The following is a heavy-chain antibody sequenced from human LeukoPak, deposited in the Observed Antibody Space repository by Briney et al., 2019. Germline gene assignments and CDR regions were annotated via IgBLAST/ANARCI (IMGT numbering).Heavy chain of an antibody. V-gene: IGHV3-7*01. J-gene: IGHJ6*02. CDR3: GRYLYAYGLDV. D-gene: IGHD2/OR15-2a*01. CDR1: GFTFTTNW. Sequence: PGESLRLSCEASSGFTFTTNWMAWVRQAPGKGLEWVATINHEGTEKNYADSVRGRFTVSRDNAKDSLSLQMNSLRAEDTAVYYCGRYLYAYGLDVWGLGTTVTVSS. CDR2: INHEGTEK.